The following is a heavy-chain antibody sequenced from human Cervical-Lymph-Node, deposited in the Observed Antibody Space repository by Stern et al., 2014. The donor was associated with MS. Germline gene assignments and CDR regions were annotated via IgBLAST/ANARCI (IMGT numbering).Heavy chain of an antibody. V-gene: IGHV3-30*04. CDR2: IAYDGSNK. D-gene: IGHD1-1*01. J-gene: IGHJ4*02. CDR3: ARDWDARYTFDY. CDR1: GFTFSSFA. Sequence: MQLVESGGGVVQPGRSLRLSCAASGFTFSSFAMHWVRQAPGKGLEWVAVIAYDGSNKFYADSAKGRFTISRDNSKKTLYLQMNSLRAEDTAVYYCARDWDARYTFDYWGQGTLVTVSS.